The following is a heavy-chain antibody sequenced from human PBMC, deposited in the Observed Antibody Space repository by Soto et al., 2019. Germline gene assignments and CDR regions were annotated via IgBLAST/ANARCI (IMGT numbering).Heavy chain of an antibody. V-gene: IGHV1-2*02. J-gene: IGHJ3*02. Sequence: GXSVKVSCKASGYTLTGYYVHWVRQAPGQGLEWMGWINPNSGGTNYAQKFQGRVTMTRDTSISTAYMELSRLRSDDTAVYYCERTIWVEAFDIWGQGTMVTASS. CDR1: GYTLTGYY. D-gene: IGHD3-9*01. CDR2: INPNSGGT. CDR3: ERTIWVEAFDI.